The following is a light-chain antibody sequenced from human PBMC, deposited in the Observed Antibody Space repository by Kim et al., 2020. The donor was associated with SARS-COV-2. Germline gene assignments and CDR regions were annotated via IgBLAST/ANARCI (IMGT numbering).Light chain of an antibody. V-gene: IGKV1-27*01. CDR3: QKYNSGLRT. J-gene: IGKJ1*01. CDR1: QAISTY. CDR2: AAS. Sequence: DIQVTQSPASLSASLGDRVTITCRASQAISTYLAWYQQKPGKPPQLLIHAASTLQSGVPYRFSGSGSGTEFTLTISSLQPEDVGIYYCQKYNSGLRTFGPGTKVDIK.